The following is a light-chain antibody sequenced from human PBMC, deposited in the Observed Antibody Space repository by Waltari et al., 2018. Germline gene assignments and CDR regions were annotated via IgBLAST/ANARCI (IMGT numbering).Light chain of an antibody. CDR1: SSNIGSNY. CDR2: RNK. V-gene: IGLV1-47*01. Sequence: QSVLTQPPSASGTPGQRVTISCSGSSSNIGSNYVYWYQQLPGTAPKLLIYRNKQRPSGVPDRFSGSKSGTSASLAISGLRSEDEADYYCAALNDSLSGYVFGTGTKVTVL. J-gene: IGLJ1*01. CDR3: AALNDSLSGYV.